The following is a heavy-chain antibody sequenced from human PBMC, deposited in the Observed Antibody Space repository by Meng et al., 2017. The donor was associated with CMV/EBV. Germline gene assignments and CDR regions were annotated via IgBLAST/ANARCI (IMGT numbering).Heavy chain of an antibody. J-gene: IGHJ3*02. CDR2: IIPILGKA. CDR3: ASPITIFGVVPRDDAFDI. D-gene: IGHD3-3*01. CDR1: GGTFSSYA. Sequence: SVKVSCKASGGTFSSYAISWVRQAPGQGLEWMGGIIPILGKANYAQKFQGRVTITADKSTSTAYMELSSLRSEDTAVYYCASPITIFGVVPRDDAFDIWGQGAMVTVSS. V-gene: IGHV1-69*10.